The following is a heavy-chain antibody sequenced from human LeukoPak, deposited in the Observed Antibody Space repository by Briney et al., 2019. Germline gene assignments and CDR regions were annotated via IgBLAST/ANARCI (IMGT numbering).Heavy chain of an antibody. CDR2: IYYSGST. V-gene: IGHV4-39*07. J-gene: IGHJ3*02. D-gene: IGHD5-18*01. CDR3: XXEDGTAMDNAFDI. Sequence: SETLSLTCTASGGSISSSSYYWGWIRQPPGKGLEWIGSIYYSGSTYYNPSLKSRVTISVDTSKNQFSLKLRSVTAADTAVYYXXXEDGTAMDNAFDIWSQGTMVTVSS. CDR1: GGSISSSSYY.